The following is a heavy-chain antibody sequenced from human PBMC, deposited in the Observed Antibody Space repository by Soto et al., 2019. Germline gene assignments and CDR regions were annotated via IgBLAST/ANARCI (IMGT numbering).Heavy chain of an antibody. Sequence: QVQLQQWGAGLLKPSETLSLTCAVYGGSFSGYYWSWIRQPPGKGLEWIGQIHHTGNTNYSPSLRSRVSISVDTSKNQFSLKLSSVTAADTAVYYCARGTHSGNWYAVYWGQGTLVTVSS. V-gene: IGHV4-34*01. D-gene: IGHD6-13*01. CDR1: GGSFSGYY. CDR2: IHHTGNT. CDR3: ARGTHSGNWYAVY. J-gene: IGHJ4*02.